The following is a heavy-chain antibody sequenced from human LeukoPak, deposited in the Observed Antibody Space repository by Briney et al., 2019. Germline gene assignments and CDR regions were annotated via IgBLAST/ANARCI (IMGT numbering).Heavy chain of an antibody. CDR2: IGDSGDGT. CDR1: GFTFSNYA. V-gene: IGHV3-23*01. Sequence: GSLGLSCVASGFTFSNYAMSWVRQAPGKGLEWVSGIGDSGDGTYYAASVKGRFTISRDNSKNSLYLQMNSLRGEDTAVYCCAKYRQWLLRDPLFDYWGQGTLVTVSS. D-gene: IGHD5-12*01. J-gene: IGHJ4*02. CDR3: AKYRQWLLRDPLFDY.